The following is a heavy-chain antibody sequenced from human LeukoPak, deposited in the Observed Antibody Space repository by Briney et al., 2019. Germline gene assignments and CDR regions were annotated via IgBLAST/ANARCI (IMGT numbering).Heavy chain of an antibody. CDR1: GFTFSSYG. D-gene: IGHD6-19*01. CDR3: AKGSGWYDY. V-gene: IGHV3-30*18. CDR2: ISYDGSNK. J-gene: IGHJ4*02. Sequence: GGSLRLSCAASGFTFSSYGMHWVRQAPGKGLEWVAVISYDGSNKYYADSVKGRFTISRDNSKNTLYLQMNSLRAEDTAVYYCAKGSGWYDYWGQGTLVTVSS.